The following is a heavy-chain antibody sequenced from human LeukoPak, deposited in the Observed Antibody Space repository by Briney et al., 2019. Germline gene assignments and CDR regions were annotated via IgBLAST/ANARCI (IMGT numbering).Heavy chain of an antibody. V-gene: IGHV3-30*02. D-gene: IGHD3-22*01. CDR1: GFTFSSYG. Sequence: GGSLRLSCAASGFTFSSYGMSWVRQAPGKGLEWVAFIRYDGSNKYYVDSVKGRFTISRDNSKNTLYLQMNSLRAEDTAVYYCAKPSLYYYDTSGYYRYWYFDLWGRGTLVTVSS. CDR2: IRYDGSNK. CDR3: AKPSLYYYDTSGYYRYWYFDL. J-gene: IGHJ2*01.